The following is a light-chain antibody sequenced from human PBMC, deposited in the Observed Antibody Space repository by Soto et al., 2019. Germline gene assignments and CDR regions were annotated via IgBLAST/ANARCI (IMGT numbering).Light chain of an antibody. CDR3: QQHDSYPLT. CDR2: TAS. CDR1: QRISSW. V-gene: IGKV1-5*03. Sequence: DIQMTQSPSTLSASVGDRVTITCRASQRISSWLAWYQQKPGKAPKLLIYTASSLESGVPSRFSGSGSGTEFTHTITSLQPDDFATYYCQQHDSYPLTFGGGTKVEIK. J-gene: IGKJ4*01.